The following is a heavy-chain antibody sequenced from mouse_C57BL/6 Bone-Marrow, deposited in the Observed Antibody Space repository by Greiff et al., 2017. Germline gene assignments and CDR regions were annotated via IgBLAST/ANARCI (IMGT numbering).Heavy chain of an antibody. J-gene: IGHJ3*01. D-gene: IGHD1-1*01. CDR2: IDPSDSYT. CDR3: ARDYYGSSFWFAY. V-gene: IGHV1-69*01. Sequence: VQLQQPGAELVMPGASVKLSCKASGYTFTSYWMHWVKQRPGQGLEWIGEIDPSDSYTNYNQKFKGKSTLTVDKSYSTAYMQLSSLTSEDSAVYYGARDYYGSSFWFAYWGQGTLVTVSA. CDR1: GYTFTSYW.